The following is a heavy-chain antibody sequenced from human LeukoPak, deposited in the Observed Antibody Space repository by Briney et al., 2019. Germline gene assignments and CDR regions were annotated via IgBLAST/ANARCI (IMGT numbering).Heavy chain of an antibody. D-gene: IGHD2-2*01. V-gene: IGHV5-51*01. J-gene: IGHJ3*01. Sequence: GESLKISCKGSGYSFTTYWIAWVRQMPDKGLEWMGIIYPGDSDTTYSPSFQGQVTISADKSISTAYLQWSSLKASDTAMYYCARHGYEVADQPLWGQGTMVTVSS. CDR3: ARHGYEVADQPL. CDR2: IYPGDSDT. CDR1: GYSFTTYW.